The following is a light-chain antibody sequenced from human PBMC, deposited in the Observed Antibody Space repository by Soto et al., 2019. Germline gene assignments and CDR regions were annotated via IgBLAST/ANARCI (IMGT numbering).Light chain of an antibody. CDR3: CSYAGSDTHYV. CDR2: DVS. CDR1: SSDVGGYNS. V-gene: IGLV2-11*01. Sequence: QSVLTQPRSVSGSPGQSVTISCTGTSSDVGGYNSVYWYQQHPDKAPKFMIYDVSKRPSGVPDRFSGSKSGTTASLTISGLQAEDEADYYCCSYAGSDTHYVFGTGTKVTVL. J-gene: IGLJ1*01.